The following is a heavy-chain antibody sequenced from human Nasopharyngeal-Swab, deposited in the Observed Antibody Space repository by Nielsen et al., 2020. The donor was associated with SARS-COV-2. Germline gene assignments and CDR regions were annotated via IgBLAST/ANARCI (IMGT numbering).Heavy chain of an antibody. CDR2: IYNSGSI. J-gene: IGHJ4*02. CDR3: AREYRRITIFGVVINGFDY. Sequence: WSRQCPGKGLEWIGYIYNSGSIYYNPSLKSRVTISVDTSKNQFSLKLSSVTAADTAVYSCAREYRRITIFGVVINGFDYWGQGTLVTVSS. D-gene: IGHD3-3*01. V-gene: IGHV4-30-4*01.